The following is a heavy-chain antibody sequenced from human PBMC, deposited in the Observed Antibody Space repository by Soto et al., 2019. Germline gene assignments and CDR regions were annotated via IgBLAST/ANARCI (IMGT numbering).Heavy chain of an antibody. Sequence: EVQLVESGGGLVQPGGSLRLSCAASGFTFSSYWMTWVRQAPGKGLEWVADIKQDGSTKYYVDSVKGRFTISRDNAKNSLYLQMKSLRAKDWAVYYCASWLKTRGWNVLLEGSFDYWGQGTLVTVSS. D-gene: IGHD1-1*01. CDR1: GFTFSSYW. J-gene: IGHJ4*02. CDR3: ASWLKTRGWNVLLEGSFDY. CDR2: IKQDGSTK. V-gene: IGHV3-7*01.